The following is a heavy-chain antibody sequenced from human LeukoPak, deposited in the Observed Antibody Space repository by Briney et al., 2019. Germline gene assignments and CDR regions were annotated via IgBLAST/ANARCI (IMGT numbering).Heavy chain of an antibody. V-gene: IGHV3-7*04. J-gene: IGHJ5*02. CDR3: ARDLKGFNL. CDR1: GFSVSRNF. CDR2: IKQDGSQK. Sequence: GGSLRLSCAASGFSVSRNFMSWVRQAPGKGLEWVANIKQDGSQKFYLDSVKGRFTISRDNGNNSLYLHMSRLRVEDTAVYYCARDLKGFNLWGQGALVTVSS.